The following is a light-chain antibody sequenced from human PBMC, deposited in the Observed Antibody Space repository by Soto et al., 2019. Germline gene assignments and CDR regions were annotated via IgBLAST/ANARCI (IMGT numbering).Light chain of an antibody. CDR3: QQSYITTWT. CDR1: QSINSY. Sequence: IQMTQYPSSLSASVGDRVTITCRASQSINSYLNWYQQKPGKAPKLLIYAASSLQSGVPSRFSGSGSGTDFTLTISSLQPEDFATYYCQQSYITTWTFGQVGKVAIK. J-gene: IGKJ1*01. CDR2: AAS. V-gene: IGKV1-39*01.